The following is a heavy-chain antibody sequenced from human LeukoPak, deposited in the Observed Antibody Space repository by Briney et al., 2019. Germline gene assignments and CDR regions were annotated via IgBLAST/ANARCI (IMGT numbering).Heavy chain of an antibody. CDR3: AKDHGVAVAGMYY. Sequence: GGSLRLSCAASGFTISSFAMSWVRQAPGKGLEWVSSMSGSGGSTYYADSVKGRFTISRDNSRNTLYLQMNSLRADDTAVYYCAKDHGVAVAGMYYWGQGTLVTVSS. D-gene: IGHD6-19*01. V-gene: IGHV3-23*01. CDR2: MSGSGGST. J-gene: IGHJ4*02. CDR1: GFTISSFA.